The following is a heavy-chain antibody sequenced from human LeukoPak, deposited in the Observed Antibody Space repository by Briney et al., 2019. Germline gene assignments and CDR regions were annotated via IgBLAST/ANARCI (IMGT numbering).Heavy chain of an antibody. CDR2: ISGSST. Sequence: QTGGSLKLSCAASGFTFSSYAMSWVRQAPGKGLEWVSIISGSSTYYADSVKGRFTIPRDTTKNTLSLQMNSLKAEDTAVYYCAKDLTVTTIGYFDYWGQGTLVTVSS. V-gene: IGHV3-23*01. J-gene: IGHJ4*02. CDR1: GFTFSSYA. CDR3: AKDLTVTTIGYFDY. D-gene: IGHD4-17*01.